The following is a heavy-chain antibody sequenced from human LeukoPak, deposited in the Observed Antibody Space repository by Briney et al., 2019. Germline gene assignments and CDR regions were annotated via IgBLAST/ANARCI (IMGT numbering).Heavy chain of an antibody. CDR1: GFTFTSSA. V-gene: IGHV1-58*01. CDR2: IVVGSGNT. CDR3: AALDYGDYYFDY. Sequence: SVKVSCKASGFTFTSSAVQWVRQARGQRLECIGWIVVGSGNTTYAQKFQERVTITRDMSTSTAYMELSSLRSEDTAVYYCAALDYGDYYFDYWGQGTLVTVSS. J-gene: IGHJ4*02. D-gene: IGHD4-17*01.